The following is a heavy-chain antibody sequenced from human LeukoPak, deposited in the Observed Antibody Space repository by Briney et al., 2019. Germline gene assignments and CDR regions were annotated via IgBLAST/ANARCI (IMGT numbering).Heavy chain of an antibody. CDR1: GGSISSGGHY. J-gene: IGHJ4*02. CDR2: MYNSGTT. Sequence: SETLSLTCTVSGGSISSGGHYWGWIRQHPGKGLEWIGYMYNSGTTYYNPSLQSRVTISIDTSKNQFSLKVSSMTAADTAVYYCARTNYGSGSYYNNWGQGTLVTVSS. V-gene: IGHV4-31*03. CDR3: ARTNYGSGSYYNN. D-gene: IGHD3-10*01.